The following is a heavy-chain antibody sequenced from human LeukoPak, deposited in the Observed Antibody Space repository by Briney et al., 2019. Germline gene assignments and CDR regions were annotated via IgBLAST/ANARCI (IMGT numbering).Heavy chain of an antibody. CDR2: ISWNSGYI. CDR3: AKVRGTYSSGYFFDY. Sequence: GRSLRLSCAVSGFTFYYYAMHWLRQAPGKGVEWLSIISWNSGYIGYADSVKGRFTISRDNAKKSLDLQMNSLRAEDTAFYYCAKVRGTYSSGYFFDYWGQGTRVTVSS. D-gene: IGHD6-19*01. V-gene: IGHV3-9*01. J-gene: IGHJ4*02. CDR1: GFTFYYYA.